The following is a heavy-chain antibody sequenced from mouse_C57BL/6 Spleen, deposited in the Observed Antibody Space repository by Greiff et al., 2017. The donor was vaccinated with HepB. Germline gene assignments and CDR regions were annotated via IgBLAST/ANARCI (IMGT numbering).Heavy chain of an antibody. CDR1: GYTFTSYW. CDR2: IYPGSGST. D-gene: IGHD2-4*01. J-gene: IGHJ3*01. Sequence: QVQLQQPGAELVKPGASVKMSCKASGYTFTSYWITWVKQRPGQGLEWIGDIYPGSGSTNYNEKFKSKATLTVDTSSSTDYMQLSSLTSEDSAVYYWARWMITDGGAWFAYWGQGTLVTVSA. V-gene: IGHV1-55*01. CDR3: ARWMITDGGAWFAY.